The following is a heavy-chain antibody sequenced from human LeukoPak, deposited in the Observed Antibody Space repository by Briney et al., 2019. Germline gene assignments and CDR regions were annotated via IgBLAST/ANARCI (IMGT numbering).Heavy chain of an antibody. D-gene: IGHD5-12*01. V-gene: IGHV3-21*01. Sequence: GGSLRLSCAASGFTFSSYSMNWVRQAPGKGLEWVSSISSSSSCIYYADSVKGRFTISRDNAKNSLYLQMNSLRAEDTAVYYCARPAGYDFAFDIWGQGTMVTVSS. J-gene: IGHJ3*02. CDR1: GFTFSSYS. CDR3: ARPAGYDFAFDI. CDR2: ISSSSSCI.